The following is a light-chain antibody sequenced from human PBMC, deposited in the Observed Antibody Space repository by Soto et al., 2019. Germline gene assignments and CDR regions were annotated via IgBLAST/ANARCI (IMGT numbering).Light chain of an antibody. J-gene: IGLJ2*01. Sequence: SYELTQPLSVSVALGQTARITCGGNNIGSKNVHWYQQRPGQAPVVVIYRDSNRPSGIPERFSGSNSGKTATLTISRAQAGDEADYYCQVWASSAAYVVFGGGTKLTVL. V-gene: IGLV3-9*01. CDR3: QVWASSAAYVV. CDR2: RDS. CDR1: NIGSKN.